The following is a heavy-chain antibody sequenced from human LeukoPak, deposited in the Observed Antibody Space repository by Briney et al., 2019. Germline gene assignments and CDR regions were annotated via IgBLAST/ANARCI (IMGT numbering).Heavy chain of an antibody. CDR2: IYYSGST. D-gene: IGHD5-12*01. Sequence: SSETLSLTCTVSGGSISSYYWSWIRQPPGKGLEWIGYIYYSGSTNYNPSLKSRVTISVDTSKNQFSLKLSSVTAADTAVCYCARSCRILDIVATIRARLGGNGFDIWGQGTMVTVSS. CDR1: GGSISSYY. J-gene: IGHJ3*02. V-gene: IGHV4-59*01. CDR3: ARSCRILDIVATIRARLGGNGFDI.